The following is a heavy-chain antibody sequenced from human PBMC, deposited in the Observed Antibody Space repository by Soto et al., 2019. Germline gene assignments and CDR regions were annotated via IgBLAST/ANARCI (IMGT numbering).Heavy chain of an antibody. CDR3: AKDADYGDYDDYTAYYFDD. V-gene: IGHV3-23*01. D-gene: IGHD4-17*01. Sequence: PGGSLRLSCAASGFTFSSYAMSWVRQAPGKGLEWVSAISGSGGSTYYADSVKGRFTISRDNSKNTLYLQMNSLRAEDTAVYYCAKDADYGDYDDYTAYYFDDWGQGTLVTVSS. J-gene: IGHJ4*02. CDR1: GFTFSSYA. CDR2: ISGSGGST.